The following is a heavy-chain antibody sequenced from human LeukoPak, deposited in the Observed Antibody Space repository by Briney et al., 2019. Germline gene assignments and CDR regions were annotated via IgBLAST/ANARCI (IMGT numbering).Heavy chain of an antibody. V-gene: IGHV3-7*01. J-gene: IGHJ4*02. CDR2: IKEDGSEE. CDR3: AKEGEGHIAMKALLTRDLDY. D-gene: IGHD3-22*01. CDR1: GFNFGEFW. Sequence: PGGSLRLSCAASGFNFGEFWMAWVRQTPGKGLEWVADIKEDGSEEFYVDSVKGRFTISRDNSKNSLDLQMNRLRGDDTALYFCAKEGEGHIAMKALLTRDLDYWGQGTLVTVSS.